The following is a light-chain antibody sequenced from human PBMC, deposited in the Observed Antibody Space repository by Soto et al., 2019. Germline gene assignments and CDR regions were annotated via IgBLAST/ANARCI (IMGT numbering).Light chain of an antibody. CDR3: QQYGSSPRT. V-gene: IGKV3-20*01. CDR2: DTS. J-gene: IGKJ1*01. Sequence: EIVLTQSPDTLSLSSGERATLSCRASQSVSSNLAWYQQKPGQAPRLLIYDTSRRITGIPDRFSGSGSGTDFTLTISRLEPEDFAVYYCQQYGSSPRTFGQGTKVDIK. CDR1: QSVSSN.